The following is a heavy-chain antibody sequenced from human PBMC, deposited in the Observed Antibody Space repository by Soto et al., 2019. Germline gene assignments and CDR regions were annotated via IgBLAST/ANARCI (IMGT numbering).Heavy chain of an antibody. CDR2: FDPEDGET. J-gene: IGHJ4*02. V-gene: IGHV1-24*01. CDR1: GYTLTELS. D-gene: IGHD1-1*01. Sequence: ASVKVSCKVSGYTLTELSMHWVRQAPGKGLEWMGGFDPEDGETIYAQKFQGRVTMTEDTSTDTAYMELSSLRSEDTAVYYCATDLLSPGTTGTQVDYWGQGTLVTVSS. CDR3: ATDLLSPGTTGTQVDY.